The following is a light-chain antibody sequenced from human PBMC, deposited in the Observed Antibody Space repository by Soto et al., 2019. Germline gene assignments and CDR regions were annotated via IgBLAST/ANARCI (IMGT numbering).Light chain of an antibody. CDR2: GAS. Sequence: EIVLTQSPGTLSLSPGERATLSCRASQSVSSSYLAWFQQKPGQAPRLLIYGASSRATGIPDRFSGSGSGTDFTLTISRLDPEDFAVYFCQRYGSSPLITFGQGTRLETK. V-gene: IGKV3-20*01. CDR3: QRYGSSPLIT. CDR1: QSVSSSY. J-gene: IGKJ5*01.